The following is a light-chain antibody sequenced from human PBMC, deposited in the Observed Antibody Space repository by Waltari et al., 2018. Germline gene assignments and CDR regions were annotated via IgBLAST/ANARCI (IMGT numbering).Light chain of an antibody. CDR3: QQYYNIPRT. J-gene: IGKJ1*01. V-gene: IGKV4-1*01. CDR2: WAS. Sequence: DIVMNQSPDSLAVSLGERATINCKSSQSISYTSTNKNYLAWYQQKPGQPPKLLIYWASNRESGVPDLFSGSGSGTDFTLTISSLQAEDVAVYYCQQYYNIPRTFGQGTKVEIK. CDR1: QSISYTSTNKNY.